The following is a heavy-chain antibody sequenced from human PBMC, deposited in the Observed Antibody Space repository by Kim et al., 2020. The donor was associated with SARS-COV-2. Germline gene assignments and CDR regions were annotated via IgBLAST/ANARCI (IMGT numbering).Heavy chain of an antibody. D-gene: IGHD3-22*01. CDR2: IYYSGST. J-gene: IGHJ4*02. Sequence: SETLSLTCTVSGGSISSGGYYWSWIRQHPGKGLEWIGYIYYSGSTYYNPSLKCRVTISVDTSKNQFSLKLSSVTAADTAVFYCARYYYDSSADLGFDYWGQGTLVTVSS. V-gene: IGHV4-31*03. CDR1: GGSISSGGYY. CDR3: ARYYYDSSADLGFDY.